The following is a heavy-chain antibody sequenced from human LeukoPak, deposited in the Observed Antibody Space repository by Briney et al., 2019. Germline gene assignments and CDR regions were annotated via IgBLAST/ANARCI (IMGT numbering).Heavy chain of an antibody. Sequence: SETLSLTCTVSGGSFSSSNYYWGWIRPPPGKGLEWIGSIYYSGSNSYNPSLKRRVTISVDTSKNQFSLKLNSVTAADTAVYYCAAIFTIFGVGTIRPRGGYWFDPWGQGTLVTVSS. CDR2: IYYSGSN. CDR1: GGSFSSSNYY. CDR3: AAIFTIFGVGTIRPRGGYWFDP. J-gene: IGHJ5*02. D-gene: IGHD3-3*01. V-gene: IGHV4-39*01.